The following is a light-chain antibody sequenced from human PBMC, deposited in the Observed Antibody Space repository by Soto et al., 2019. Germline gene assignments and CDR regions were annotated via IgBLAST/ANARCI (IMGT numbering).Light chain of an antibody. CDR1: SGHSTYA. CDR2: VNSDGSR. Sequence: QLVLTQSPSASASLGASVKLTCTLDSGHSTYAIAWHRQQPERGPRYLMKVNSDGSRSKGDGIPDRSSGSSSGAERYLTISSLQSEDEADYYCQTWGTGHVVFGGGTKLTVL. J-gene: IGLJ2*01. CDR3: QTWGTGHVV. V-gene: IGLV4-69*01.